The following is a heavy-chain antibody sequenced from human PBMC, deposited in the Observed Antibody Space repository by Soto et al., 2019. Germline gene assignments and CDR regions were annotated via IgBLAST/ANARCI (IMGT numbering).Heavy chain of an antibody. CDR3: AKVPYGYGYNWFDP. J-gene: IGHJ5*02. Sequence: EVQLLESGGGSVQPGGSLRLSCAASGFTFSSYAMSWVRQAPGKGLEWVSTMSGSGGSTYYADSVKGRFTISRDISKNTLYLQMNSLRAEDTAVYYCAKVPYGYGYNWFDPWGQGTLVTVSS. CDR1: GFTFSSYA. D-gene: IGHD5-18*01. V-gene: IGHV3-23*01. CDR2: MSGSGGST.